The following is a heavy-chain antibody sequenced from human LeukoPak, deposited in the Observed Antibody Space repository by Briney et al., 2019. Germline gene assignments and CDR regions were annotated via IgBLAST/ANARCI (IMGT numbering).Heavy chain of an antibody. V-gene: IGHV4-34*01. CDR2: INHSGST. CDR3: ARGGYYGSGNDFRFDP. CDR1: NGSFRGYY. Sequence: SETLSLTCAVYNGSFRGYYWSWIRQPPGKGLEWIGEINHSGSTNYNPSLKSRVTISVDTSKNQFSLKLSSVTAADTAVYFCARGGYYGSGNDFRFDPWGQGTLVTVSS. D-gene: IGHD3-10*01. J-gene: IGHJ5*02.